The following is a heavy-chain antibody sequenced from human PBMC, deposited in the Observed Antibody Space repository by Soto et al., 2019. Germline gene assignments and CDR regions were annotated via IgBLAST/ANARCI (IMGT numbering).Heavy chain of an antibody. CDR2: ISGTTDTI. D-gene: IGHD2-21*02. CDR1: GFTFKTFV. V-gene: IGHV3-48*02. J-gene: IGHJ4*02. CDR3: VRQRGVMTDFAYFDS. Sequence: QPGGSLRLSCAASGFTFKTFVMNWVRQAPGKGLEWVSYISGTTDTINFADSVRGRFTISRDNAKNSMFLQMDSLRDADTAVYYCVRQRGVMTDFAYFDSWGQGTLVTVSS.